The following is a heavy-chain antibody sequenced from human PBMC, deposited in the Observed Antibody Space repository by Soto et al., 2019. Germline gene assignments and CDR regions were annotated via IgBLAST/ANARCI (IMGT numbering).Heavy chain of an antibody. CDR2: IKSKTDGGTT. CDR3: TTELLCGEFAY. Sequence: EVQLVESGGGLVKPGGSLRLSCAASGFTFSNAWMNGVRQAPGKGLEWVGRIKSKTDGGTTDDAAHVKGRFTNSRDDLKNTLYLQMNSLKTEDTAVYYCTTELLCGEFAYWGQGTLVTVSS. V-gene: IGHV3-15*07. J-gene: IGHJ4*02. D-gene: IGHD2-2*01. CDR1: GFTFSNAW.